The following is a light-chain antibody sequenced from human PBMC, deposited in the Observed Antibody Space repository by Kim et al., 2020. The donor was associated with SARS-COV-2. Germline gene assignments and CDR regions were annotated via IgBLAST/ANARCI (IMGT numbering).Light chain of an antibody. CDR3: QQYNSYSWT. CDR2: KAS. Sequence: DIQMTQSRSTLSASVGDRVTITCRASQNISYWLAWYQQKPGKAPKLLIYKASISVSGVPSRFSGSGFGTEFTLAISSLQPADSATYYCQQYNSYSWTFGQGTKVDIK. J-gene: IGKJ1*01. V-gene: IGKV1-5*03. CDR1: QNISYW.